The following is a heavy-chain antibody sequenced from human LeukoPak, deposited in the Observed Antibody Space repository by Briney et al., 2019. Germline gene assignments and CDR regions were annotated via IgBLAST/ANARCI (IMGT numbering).Heavy chain of an antibody. J-gene: IGHJ5*02. CDR3: ARLVVDITRWFDP. CDR1: GDSMSSSRFS. CDR2: SYHGGST. V-gene: IGHV4-30-2*01. D-gene: IGHD2-8*02. Sequence: SETLSLTCDVSGDSMSSSRFSWSWLRQPPGKGLEWIGYSYHGGSTHYNPSLEGRATITVDRSNKQFSLSVNSVTAADTAVYYCARLVVDITRWFDPWGPGTLVTVSS.